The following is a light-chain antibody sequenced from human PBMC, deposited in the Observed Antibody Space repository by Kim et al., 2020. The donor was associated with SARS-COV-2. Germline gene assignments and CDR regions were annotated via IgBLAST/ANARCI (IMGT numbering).Light chain of an antibody. V-gene: IGLV1-44*01. J-gene: IGLJ2*01. Sequence: GQRVPISCSGSSSNIGSYTVNWYQQLPGTAPKLLIYSNNQRPSGVPDRFSGSKSGTSASLAISGLQSEDEADYYCAAWDDSLNGVVFGGGTKLTVL. CDR3: AAWDDSLNGVV. CDR1: SSNIGSYT. CDR2: SNN.